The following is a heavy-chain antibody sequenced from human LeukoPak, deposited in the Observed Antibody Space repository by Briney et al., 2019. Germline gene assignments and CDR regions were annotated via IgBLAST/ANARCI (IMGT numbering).Heavy chain of an antibody. CDR1: GGTFISYA. J-gene: IGHJ4*02. CDR3: ARGGDTAMVMDY. D-gene: IGHD5-18*01. V-gene: IGHV1-69*05. CDR2: IIPIFGTA. Sequence: SVKVSCKASGGTFISYAISWVGQAPGQGREGMGAIIPIFGTANSSPTFQVRVTITTDESTSTAYMELSSLRSEDTAVYYCARGGDTAMVMDYWGQGTLVTVSS.